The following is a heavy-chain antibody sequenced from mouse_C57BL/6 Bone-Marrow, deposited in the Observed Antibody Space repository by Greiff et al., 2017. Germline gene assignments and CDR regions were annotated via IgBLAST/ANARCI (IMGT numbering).Heavy chain of an antibody. Sequence: VKLQQSGPELVKPGASVKISCKASGYAFSSSWMNWVKQRPGKGLEWIGRIYPGDGDTNYNGKFKGKATLTADKSSSTAYMQLSSLTSEDSAVSFCARSRRLFAYWGQGTLVTVSA. CDR2: IYPGDGDT. J-gene: IGHJ3*01. CDR1: GYAFSSSW. D-gene: IGHD1-1*01. V-gene: IGHV1-82*01. CDR3: ARSRRLFAY.